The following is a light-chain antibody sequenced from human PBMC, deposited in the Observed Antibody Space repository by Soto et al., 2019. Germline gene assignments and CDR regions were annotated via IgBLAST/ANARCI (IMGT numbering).Light chain of an antibody. CDR2: AAS. Sequence: AIRMTQSPSSLSASTGDRVTITCRASQGISSYLAWYQQKPGKAPKLLIYAASTLQSGVPSRFSGSGSGTDSTLTFSCLQSEDFATYYCQQYYSYPGTFGPGTKVDIK. J-gene: IGKJ3*01. CDR3: QQYYSYPGT. V-gene: IGKV1-8*01. CDR1: QGISSY.